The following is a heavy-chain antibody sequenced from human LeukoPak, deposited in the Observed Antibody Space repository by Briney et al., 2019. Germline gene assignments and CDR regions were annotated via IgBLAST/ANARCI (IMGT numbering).Heavy chain of an antibody. V-gene: IGHV3-30*02. CDR2: IRYDGSNR. Sequence: FSAAPGFTFSTMGIHWVPQAPGRGLEWLAFIRYDGSNRFYADSVKGRFTISRDNSKNTVFLQMNSLRTEDTAVYYCAKDQSGTFRDYWGQGTLVTVSS. CDR1: GFTFSTMG. D-gene: IGHD1-26*01. CDR3: AKDQSGTFRDY. J-gene: IGHJ4*02.